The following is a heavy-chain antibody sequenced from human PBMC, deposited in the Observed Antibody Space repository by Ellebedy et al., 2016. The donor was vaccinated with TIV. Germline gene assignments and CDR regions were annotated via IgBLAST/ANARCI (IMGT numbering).Heavy chain of an antibody. V-gene: IGHV3-23*01. CDR1: GFTFRNYA. J-gene: IGHJ1*01. CDR2: ISGSADST. Sequence: PGGSLRLSCAASGFTFRNYAMSWVRQAPGKGLEWVSAISGSADSTYHADSVKGRITISRDNAKNSLYLQMNSLRAEDTALYYCAKGGWWELLRGYFQHWGQGTLVNVSS. D-gene: IGHD1-26*01. CDR3: AKGGWWELLRGYFQH.